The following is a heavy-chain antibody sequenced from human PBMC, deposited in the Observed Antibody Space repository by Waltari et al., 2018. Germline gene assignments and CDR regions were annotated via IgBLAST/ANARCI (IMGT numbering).Heavy chain of an antibody. CDR2: IYYSGST. J-gene: IGHJ6*03. CDR1: GGSISSHY. D-gene: IGHD3-22*01. V-gene: IGHV4-59*11. CDR3: ARGIFNYYDSSGYYPYYYYMDV. Sequence: QVQLQESGPGLVKPSETLSLTCTVSGGSISSHYWSWIRQPPGKGLEWIGYIYYSGSTNYTPSLKSRVTISVDTSKNQFSLKLSSVTAADTAVYYCARGIFNYYDSSGYYPYYYYMDVWGKGTTVTVSS.